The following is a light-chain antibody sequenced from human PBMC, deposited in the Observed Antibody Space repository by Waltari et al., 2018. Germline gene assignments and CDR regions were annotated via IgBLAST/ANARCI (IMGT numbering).Light chain of an antibody. Sequence: EIVMTQSPATLSVSPGERATLSCRASQSVNSNLAWYQQKPGQAPRLLIYGASTGDTGIPAGFSGSGSGTEFTLTISSLQSEDFAVYYCQQYNNWPFTFGGGTKVEIK. J-gene: IGKJ4*01. CDR2: GAS. CDR3: QQYNNWPFT. V-gene: IGKV3-15*01. CDR1: QSVNSN.